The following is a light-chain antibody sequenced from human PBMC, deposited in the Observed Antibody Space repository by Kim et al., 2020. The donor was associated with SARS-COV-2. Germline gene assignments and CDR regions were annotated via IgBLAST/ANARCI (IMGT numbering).Light chain of an antibody. CDR2: KAS. J-gene: IGKJ1*01. V-gene: IGKV1-5*03. Sequence: ASVGGRVTITCRAIQSISSWFAWYQQKPGKAPKLLIYKASSLERVVPSRFSGSESGTEFSLTISSLQPDDFATYYCLQYKGFTRTFGQGTKVEIK. CDR3: LQYKGFTRT. CDR1: QSISSW.